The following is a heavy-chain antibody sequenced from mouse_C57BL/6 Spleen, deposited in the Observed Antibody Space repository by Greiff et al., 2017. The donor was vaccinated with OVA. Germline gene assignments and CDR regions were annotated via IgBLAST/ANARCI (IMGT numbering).Heavy chain of an antibody. Sequence: VQLQQPGAELVKPGASVTMSCKASGYTFTSYWITWVKQRPGQGLEWIGDIYPGSGSTNYNEKFKSKATLTVDTSSSTAYMQLSSLTSEDSAVYYCARDGYYHWYFDVWGTGTTVTVSS. D-gene: IGHD2-3*01. CDR1: GYTFTSYW. J-gene: IGHJ1*03. CDR3: ARDGYYHWYFDV. CDR2: IYPGSGST. V-gene: IGHV1-55*01.